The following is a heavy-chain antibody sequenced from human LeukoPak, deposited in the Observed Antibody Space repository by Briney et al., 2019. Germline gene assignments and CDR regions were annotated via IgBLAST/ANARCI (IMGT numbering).Heavy chain of an antibody. CDR3: ARDSSAAGNYYYYYGMDV. D-gene: IGHD6-13*01. CDR1: GSTFSSYW. Sequence: GGSLRLSCAASGSTFSSYWMSWVRQAPGKGLEWVANIKQDGSEKYYVDSVKGRFTISRDNAKNSLYLQMNSLRAEDTAVYYCARDSSAAGNYYYYYGMDVWGQGTTVTVSS. V-gene: IGHV3-7*01. J-gene: IGHJ6*02. CDR2: IKQDGSEK.